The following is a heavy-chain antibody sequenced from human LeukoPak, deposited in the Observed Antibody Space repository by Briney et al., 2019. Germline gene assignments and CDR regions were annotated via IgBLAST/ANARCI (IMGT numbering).Heavy chain of an antibody. CDR3: ARDYCTTTRCYPNYFDY. Sequence: SETLSLTCTVSGASVSSSNYYWSWIRQPPGKGLEWIGYIYYSGSTNYNPSLKSRVTISVDTSKNQFSLKLSSVTAADTAVYYCARDYCTTTRCYPNYFDYWGQGTLVTVSS. CDR2: IYYSGST. D-gene: IGHD2-2*01. J-gene: IGHJ4*02. V-gene: IGHV4-61*01. CDR1: GASVSSSNYY.